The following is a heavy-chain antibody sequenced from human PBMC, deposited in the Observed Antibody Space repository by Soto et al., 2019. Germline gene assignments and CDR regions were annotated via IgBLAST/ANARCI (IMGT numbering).Heavy chain of an antibody. V-gene: IGHV3-64D*08. D-gene: IGHD6-19*01. CDR1: GFTFSSYA. CDR3: VKDTLNSSGWHDDYFDY. CDR2: ISSNGGST. J-gene: IGHJ4*02. Sequence: GGSLRLSCSASGFTFSSYAMHWVRQAPGKGLEYVSAISSNGGSTYYADSVKGRFTISRDNSKNTLYLQMSSLRAEDMAVYYCVKDTLNSSGWHDDYFDYWGQGTLVTVSS.